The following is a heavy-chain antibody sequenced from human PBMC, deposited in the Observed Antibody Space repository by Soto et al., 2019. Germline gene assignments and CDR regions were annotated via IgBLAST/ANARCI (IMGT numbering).Heavy chain of an antibody. CDR1: GYTFTGYY. J-gene: IGHJ6*02. Sequence: ASVKVSCKASGYTFTGYYMHWVRQAPGQGLEWMGWINPNSGGTNYAQKFQGWVTMTRDTSISTAYMELSRLRSDDTAVYYCARGPEGDYYYYYGMDVWGQGTTVTVSS. CDR2: INPNSGGT. CDR3: ARGPEGDYYYYYGMDV. V-gene: IGHV1-2*04. D-gene: IGHD3-16*01.